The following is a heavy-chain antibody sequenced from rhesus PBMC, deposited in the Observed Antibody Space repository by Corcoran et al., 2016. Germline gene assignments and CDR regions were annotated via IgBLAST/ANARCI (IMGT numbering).Heavy chain of an antibody. CDR3: SRIVGGSWTDYFDY. Sequence: QVTLKDSGPALVTPTQTLTLTCTFSWFSISPSGTGVGWIRQPPGKALEWLASIYWNDHAYYTTSLKSRLTISKDTSRNQVILTMTNMDPVDTATYHCSRIVGGSWTDYFDYWGQGVLVTVSS. CDR1: WFSISPSGTG. V-gene: IGHV2-95*01. J-gene: IGHJ4*01. D-gene: IGHD6-25*01. CDR2: IYWNDHA.